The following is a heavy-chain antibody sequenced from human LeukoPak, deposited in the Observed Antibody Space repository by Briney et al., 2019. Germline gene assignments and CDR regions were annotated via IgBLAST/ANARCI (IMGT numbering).Heavy chain of an antibody. CDR1: SGSISTSNYY. CDR3: ARLRIAIFGVAPRIGYYYMDV. D-gene: IGHD3-3*01. CDR2: IFYSGST. J-gene: IGHJ6*03. V-gene: IGHV4-39*07. Sequence: SETLSLTCTVSSGSISTSNYYWGWVRQPPGKALEWIGNIFYSGSTYYSPSLKSRVTISLDTSKNQFSLKLSSVTAADTAVYYCARLRIAIFGVAPRIGYYYMDVWGKGTTVTVSS.